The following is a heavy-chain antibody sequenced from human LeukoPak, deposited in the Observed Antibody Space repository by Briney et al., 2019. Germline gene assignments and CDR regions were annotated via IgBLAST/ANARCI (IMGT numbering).Heavy chain of an antibody. CDR1: GGSISSYY. Sequence: SETLSLTCTVSGGSISSYYWSWIRQPPGKGLEWIGYIYYSGSTNYNPSLKSRVTISVDTSKNQFSLKLSSVTAADAAVYYCARSSVDYYDSSGYTTEFDNWGQGNLVTVSS. CDR2: IYYSGST. D-gene: IGHD3-22*01. J-gene: IGHJ4*02. V-gene: IGHV4-59*01. CDR3: ARSSVDYYDSSGYTTEFDN.